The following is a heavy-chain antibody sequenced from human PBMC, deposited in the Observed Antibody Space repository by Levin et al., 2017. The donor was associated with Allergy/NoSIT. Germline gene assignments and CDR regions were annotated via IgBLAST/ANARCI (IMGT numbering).Heavy chain of an antibody. J-gene: IGHJ4*02. CDR3: AKSPGAYTSGWAADY. CDR1: GFTFSSYT. V-gene: IGHV3-23*01. Sequence: QTGGSLRLSCAASGFTFSSYTMSWVRQAPGKRLEWVSGITGSGDSTYYTDSVKGRFTISRDNSKNTLYLQMNSLRADDTAVYYCAKSPGAYTSGWAADYWGQGALVTVSS. D-gene: IGHD6-19*01. CDR2: ITGSGDST.